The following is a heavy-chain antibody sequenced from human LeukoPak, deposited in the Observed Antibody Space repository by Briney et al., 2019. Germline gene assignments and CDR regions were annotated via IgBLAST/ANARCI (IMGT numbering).Heavy chain of an antibody. D-gene: IGHD2-21*01. CDR3: ARVLAIRDYYYYYMDV. CDR1: GGSFSGYY. V-gene: IGHV4-34*01. J-gene: IGHJ6*03. Sequence: SETLSLTCAVYGGSFSGYYWSWIRQPPGKGLEWIGEINHSGGTNYNPSLKSRVTISVDTSKNQFSLKLSSVTAADTAVYYCARVLAIRDYYYYYMDVWGKGTTVTVSS. CDR2: INHSGGT.